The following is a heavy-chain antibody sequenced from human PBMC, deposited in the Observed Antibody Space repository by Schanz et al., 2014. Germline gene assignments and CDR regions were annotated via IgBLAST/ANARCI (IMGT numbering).Heavy chain of an antibody. J-gene: IGHJ4*02. CDR1: GFTFDEYG. V-gene: IGHV3-9*01. CDR3: ARDDSPSTKPFDS. D-gene: IGHD2-8*01. CDR2: ISWNGGFI. Sequence: EVQLVESGGDLVQPGRSLRLSCAASGFTFDEYGMHWVRQAPGKGLEWVSGISWNGGFIAYGDAVKGRFTISRDNAKNSLYLQMNSLRAEDTAVYYCARDDSPSTKPFDSWGQGTLVTVSS.